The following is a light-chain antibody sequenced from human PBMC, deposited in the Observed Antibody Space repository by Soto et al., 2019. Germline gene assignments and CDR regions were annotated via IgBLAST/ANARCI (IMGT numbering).Light chain of an antibody. CDR3: QQYNNWPLT. Sequence: IVMTESPATLCLSPWEIAXLSCRASNSVCRIVAWYPQKPGHAPRLXXYGASTRANGSPARFSGSGSATEFTRTISSLQSEDFAVYSGQQYNNWPLTFGGGTKVDIK. CDR2: GAS. V-gene: IGKV3-15*01. J-gene: IGKJ4*01. CDR1: NSVCRI.